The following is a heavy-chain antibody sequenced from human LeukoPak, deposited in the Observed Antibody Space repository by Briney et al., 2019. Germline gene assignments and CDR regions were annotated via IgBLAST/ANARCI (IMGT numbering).Heavy chain of an antibody. CDR3: ARGHPFYDYVWGSYRYPYYGMDV. CDR2: MNPNSGNT. CDR1: GHTFTSYD. Sequence: RASVKVSCKASGHTFTSYDINWLRQATGQGLEWMGWMNPNSGNTGYAQKFQGRVTMTRNTSISTAYMELSSLRSEDTAVYYCARGHPFYDYVWGSYRYPYYGMDVWGQGTTVTVSS. D-gene: IGHD3-16*02. V-gene: IGHV1-8*01. J-gene: IGHJ6*02.